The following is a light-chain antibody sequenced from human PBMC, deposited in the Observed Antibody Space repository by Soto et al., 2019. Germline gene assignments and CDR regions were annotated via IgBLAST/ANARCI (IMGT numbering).Light chain of an antibody. Sequence: EIVMTQSPATLSVSPGERATLSCRASQSVSSDLAWYHQKPGQAPRLLIYGASTRATGIPARFSGSGSGTDFTLSISSLEPEDFAVYYCQQRSSWPPTFGQGTRLEIK. CDR3: QQRSSWPPT. J-gene: IGKJ5*01. CDR2: GAS. CDR1: QSVSSD. V-gene: IGKV3-11*01.